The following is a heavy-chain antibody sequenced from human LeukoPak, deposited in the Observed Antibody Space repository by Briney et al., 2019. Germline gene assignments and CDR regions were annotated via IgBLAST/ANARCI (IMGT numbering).Heavy chain of an antibody. CDR2: IRRKGYGGTT. D-gene: IGHD5-24*01. CDR3: AREAEMTTIYYFDY. CDR1: GFTFGDYA. J-gene: IGHJ4*02. Sequence: GGSLRLSCTTSGFTFGDYAMSWVRQAPGEGLEWVGFIRRKGYGGTTEYAASVKGRLTISRDDSKSIAYLQMNTLKTEDTAVYYCAREAEMTTIYYFDYWGQGTLVTVSS. V-gene: IGHV3-49*04.